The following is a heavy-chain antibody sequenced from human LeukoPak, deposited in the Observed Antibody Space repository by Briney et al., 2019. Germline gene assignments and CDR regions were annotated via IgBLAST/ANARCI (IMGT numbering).Heavy chain of an antibody. J-gene: IGHJ4*02. Sequence: PGGSLRLSCAASGFTFSSYSMNWVRQAPGKGLEWVSYISSSSSTIYYADSVKGRFTISRDNAKNSLYLQMNSLRAEDTAVYYCASGPLRTSAIAVVPAAILDDYWGQGTLVTVSS. CDR1: GFTFSSYS. V-gene: IGHV3-48*04. D-gene: IGHD2-2*01. CDR3: ASGPLRTSAIAVVPAAILDDY. CDR2: ISSSSSTI.